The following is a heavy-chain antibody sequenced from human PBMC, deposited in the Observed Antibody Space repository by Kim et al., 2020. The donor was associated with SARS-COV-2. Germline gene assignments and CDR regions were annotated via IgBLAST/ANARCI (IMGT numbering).Heavy chain of an antibody. Sequence: YADAVKGRFTNSRDNSKNTLYLQMSSLRAEDTAVYYCGRSGYYSSWSFDLWGRGTLVTVSS. D-gene: IGHD3-22*01. CDR3: GRSGYYSSWSFDL. J-gene: IGHJ2*01. V-gene: IGHV3-23*01.